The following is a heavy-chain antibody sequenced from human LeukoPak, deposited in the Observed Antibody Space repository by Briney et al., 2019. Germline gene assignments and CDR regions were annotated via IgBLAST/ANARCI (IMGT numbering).Heavy chain of an antibody. J-gene: IGHJ5*02. CDR2: INPNSGGT. V-gene: IGHV1-2*02. D-gene: IGHD1-1*01. CDR3: ARARQIGTTRWFDP. Sequence: ASVKVSCKASGYTFTGYYMHWVRQAPGQGLEWMGWINPNSGGTNYAQKFQGRVTMTRDTSISTAYMELSRLRSDDTAVYSCARARQIGTTRWFDPWGQGTLVTVSS. CDR1: GYTFTGYY.